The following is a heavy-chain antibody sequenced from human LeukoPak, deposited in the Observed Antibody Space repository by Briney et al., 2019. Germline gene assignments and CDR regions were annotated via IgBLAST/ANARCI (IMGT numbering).Heavy chain of an antibody. CDR3: ARAPGTGSRYFDY. CDR1: GYTFSSYA. CDR2: INAGNGNT. J-gene: IGHJ4*02. D-gene: IGHD1-1*01. Sequence: ASVKVSCKASGYTFSSYAMHWVRQAPGQRLEWMGCINAGNGNTKYSQKFQGRVTITRDTSASTAYMELGSLRSEDTAVYYCARAPGTGSRYFDYWGQGTLVTVSS. V-gene: IGHV1-3*01.